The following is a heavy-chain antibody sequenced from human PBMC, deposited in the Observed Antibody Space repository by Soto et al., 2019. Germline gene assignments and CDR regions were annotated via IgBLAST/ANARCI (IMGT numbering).Heavy chain of an antibody. V-gene: IGHV4-59*11. J-gene: IGHJ4*02. D-gene: IGHD2-21*02. Sequence: QVQLQESGPGLVKPSETLSLTCTVSGGSISNHYWSWIRQPPGKGLEWIGYIYYNGNTNYNPSLKSQVTMSVDTSKNQISLTLSSVTAPNTAVYYCTRANCYSEFWGQGTLVTVPS. CDR2: IYYNGNT. CDR3: TRANCYSEF. CDR1: GGSISNHY.